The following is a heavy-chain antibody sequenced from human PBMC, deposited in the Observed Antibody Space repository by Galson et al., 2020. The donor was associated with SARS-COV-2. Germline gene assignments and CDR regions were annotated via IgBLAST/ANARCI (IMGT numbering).Heavy chain of an antibody. Sequence: SQTLSLTCTVSGGSITNYHWSWLRQPPGEGLEYLWFIYYSGTTDYNPSLKSRLTISLDTSKDQFSLTLTSVTAADTAIYYCAGYPNGYSTSSLYSNGFDPGGQGSLFTVSS. CDR1: GGSITNYH. CDR2: IYYSGTT. V-gene: IGHV4-59*08. D-gene: IGHD5-18*01. J-gene: IGHJ5*02. CDR3: AGYPNGYSTSSLYSNGFDP.